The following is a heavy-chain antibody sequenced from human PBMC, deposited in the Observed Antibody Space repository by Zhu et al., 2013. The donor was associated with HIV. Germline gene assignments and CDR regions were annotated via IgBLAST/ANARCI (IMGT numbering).Heavy chain of an antibody. Sequence: QVQLVQSGAEVKEPGASVKVSCKASGYTFTGYYIHWVRQAPGQGLEWMGWINPNSSGTNYAQKFQGRVTMTRDTSINTAYMELSRLGSDDTAVYYCVRDTTYYYATSGPLYWGQGSLVTVSS. J-gene: IGHJ4*02. V-gene: IGHV1-2*02. CDR1: GYTFTGYY. CDR3: VRDTTYYYATSGPLY. D-gene: IGHD3-22*01. CDR2: INPNSSGT.